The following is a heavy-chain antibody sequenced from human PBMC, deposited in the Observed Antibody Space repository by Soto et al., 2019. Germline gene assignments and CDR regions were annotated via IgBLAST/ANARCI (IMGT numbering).Heavy chain of an antibody. Sequence: SETLSLNCTVSGGSISSYYWSWIRQPPGKGLEWIGYIYYSGSTNYNPSLKSRVTISVDTSKNQFSLKLSSVTAADPAVYYCGRVGQIRIFASWLDPWGQGTLVTVSS. CDR3: GRVGQIRIFASWLDP. CDR1: GGSISSYY. D-gene: IGHD3-3*01. CDR2: IYYSGST. V-gene: IGHV4-59*01. J-gene: IGHJ5*02.